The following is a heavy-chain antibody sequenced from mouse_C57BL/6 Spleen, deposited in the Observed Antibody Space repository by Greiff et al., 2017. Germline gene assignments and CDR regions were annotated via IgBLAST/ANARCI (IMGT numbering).Heavy chain of an antibody. D-gene: IGHD1-3*01. Sequence: VQLQQSGAELVKPGASVKISCKASGYAFSSYWMNWVKQRPGKGLEWIGQIYPGDGDTNSNGKFKGKATLTADKSSSTAYMQLSSLTSEGSAVYFCARWEVGREGYFDVWGTGTTVTVSS. J-gene: IGHJ1*03. CDR1: GYAFSSYW. CDR2: IYPGDGDT. V-gene: IGHV1-80*01. CDR3: ARWEVGREGYFDV.